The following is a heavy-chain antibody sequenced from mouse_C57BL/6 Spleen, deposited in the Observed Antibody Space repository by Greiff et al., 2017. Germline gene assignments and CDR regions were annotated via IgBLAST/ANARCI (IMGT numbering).Heavy chain of an antibody. CDR1: GYTFTSYW. D-gene: IGHD1-1*01. J-gene: IGHJ3*01. CDR3: ARSWGTTVVATDWFAY. V-gene: IGHV1-55*01. Sequence: VQLQQPGAELVKPGASVKMSCKASGYTFTSYWITWVKQRPGQGLEWIGDIYPGSGSTNYNEKFKSKATLTVDTSSSTAYMQLSSLTSEDSAVYYCARSWGTTVVATDWFAYWGQGTLVTVSA. CDR2: IYPGSGST.